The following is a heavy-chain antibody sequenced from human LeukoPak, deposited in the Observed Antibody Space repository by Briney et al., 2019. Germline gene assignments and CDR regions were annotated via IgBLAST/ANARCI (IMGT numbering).Heavy chain of an antibody. CDR2: INPNSGGT. CDR3: ARDLSGSYYD. J-gene: IGHJ4*02. CDR1: GYTFTGYY. V-gene: IGHV1-2*02. Sequence: ASVKVSCKASGYTFTGYYMHWVRQAPGQGLEWMGWINPNSGGTNYAQKFQGRVTMTGDTSISTAYMELSRLRSDDTAVYYRARDLSGSYYDWGQGTLVTVSS. D-gene: IGHD1-26*01.